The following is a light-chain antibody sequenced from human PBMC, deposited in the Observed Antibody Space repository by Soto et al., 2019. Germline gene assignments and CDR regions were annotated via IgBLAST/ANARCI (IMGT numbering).Light chain of an antibody. J-gene: IGLJ2*01. CDR3: SSYTSSTTVV. Sequence: QSALTQPASVSGSPGQSITISCTGSSSDVPYYNFVSWYQQNPGKAPKLLIYDVRNRPSGVSNRFSGSKSGNTASLTISGLQTEDEADYYCSSYTSSTTVVFGGGTKVTVL. CDR2: DVR. CDR1: SSDVPYYNF. V-gene: IGLV2-14*03.